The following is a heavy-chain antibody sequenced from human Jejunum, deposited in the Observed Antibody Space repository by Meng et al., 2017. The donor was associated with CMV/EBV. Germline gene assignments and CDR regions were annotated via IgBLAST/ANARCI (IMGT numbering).Heavy chain of an antibody. J-gene: IGHJ4*02. V-gene: IGHV3-72*01. Sequence: EVQLVGSGGGLVQPGGSLGPSCAASGFTFSDYYIDWVRQGPGKGLEWVGRSRNRANSYTTEYAASVKGRFSISRDDSKNSVNLQMNSLKTEDTAVYYCARDQWLDYWGQGTLVTVSS. CDR2: SRNRANSYTT. CDR3: ARDQWLDY. D-gene: IGHD6-19*01. CDR1: GFTFSDYY.